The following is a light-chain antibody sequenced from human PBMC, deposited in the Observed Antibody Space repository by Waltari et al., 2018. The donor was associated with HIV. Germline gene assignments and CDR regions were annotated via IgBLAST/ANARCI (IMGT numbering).Light chain of an antibody. CDR2: GAS. CDR3: QKYGSSRP. J-gene: IGKJ3*01. CDR1: QSVSSSY. V-gene: IGKV3-20*01. Sequence: DIVLTQSPGTLSLSPGEIATVSCRASQSVSSSYLAWYQQKPGQTPRLLISGASGSATGIPDSFSGSGYGTDFTLTISRREPEDFAVYDGQKYGSSRPFGPGTKVDIK.